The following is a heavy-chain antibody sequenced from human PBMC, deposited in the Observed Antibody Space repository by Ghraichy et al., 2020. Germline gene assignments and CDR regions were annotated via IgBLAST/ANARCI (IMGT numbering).Heavy chain of an antibody. V-gene: IGHV3-11*01. D-gene: IGHD4/OR15-4a*01. CDR2: ISSSGSTI. J-gene: IGHJ3*02. CDR1: GFTFSDYY. CDR3: ARRALSFDAFDI. Sequence: GGSLRLSCAASGFTFSDYYMSWIRQAPGKGLEWVSYISSSGSTIYYADSVQGRFPISRDNAKNSLYLQMNSLRAEDTAVYYCARRALSFDAFDIWGQGTMVTVSS.